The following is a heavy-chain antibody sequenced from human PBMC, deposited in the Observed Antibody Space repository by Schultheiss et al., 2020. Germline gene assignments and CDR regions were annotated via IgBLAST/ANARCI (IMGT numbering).Heavy chain of an antibody. D-gene: IGHD4-23*01. CDR3: ARDTVAGGGEDV. V-gene: IGHV4-34*01. CDR1: GGSISRNY. Sequence: SETLSLTCSVSGGSISRNYWSWIRQPPGKGLEWIGEINHSGSTNYNPSLKSRVTISVDTSKNQFSLKLSSVTAADTAVYYCARDTVAGGGEDVWGQGTTVTVSS. CDR2: INHSGST. J-gene: IGHJ6*02.